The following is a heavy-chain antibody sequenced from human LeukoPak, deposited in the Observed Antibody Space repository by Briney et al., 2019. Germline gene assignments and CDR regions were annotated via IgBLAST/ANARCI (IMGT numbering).Heavy chain of an antibody. CDR3: ARVLTTLTKYERGNFDL. J-gene: IGHJ4*02. CDR2: ISRRGST. CDR1: GDSISSSAW. Sequence: PSGTLSLTCAVSGDSISSSAWWTWVRQPPEKGLEWMGEISRRGSTNYSSSHKSRVTMSRDNSRNQFSLSLSSVTAADTALYFCARVLTTLTKYERGNFDLWGRGTLVIVSS. D-gene: IGHD4-17*01. V-gene: IGHV4-4*02.